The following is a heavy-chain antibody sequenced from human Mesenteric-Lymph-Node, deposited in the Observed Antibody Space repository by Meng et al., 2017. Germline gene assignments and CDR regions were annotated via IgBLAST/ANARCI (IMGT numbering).Heavy chain of an antibody. V-gene: IGHV4-34*01. J-gene: IGHJ4*02. Sequence: QVQLQQWGAGLLKPSETLSLTCAVYGGSFSGYYWSWIRQPPGKGLEWIGEINHSGSTNYNPSLKSRVTISVDTSKNQFSLKLSSVTAADTAAYYCARTIGGADIVVVPAAYYFDYWGQGTLVTVSS. CDR3: ARTIGGADIVVVPAAYYFDY. D-gene: IGHD2-2*01. CDR2: INHSGST. CDR1: GGSFSGYY.